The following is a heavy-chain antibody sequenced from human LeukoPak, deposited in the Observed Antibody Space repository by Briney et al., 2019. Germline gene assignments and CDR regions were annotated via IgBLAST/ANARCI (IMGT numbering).Heavy chain of an antibody. CDR1: LFTFSSYS. CDR3: ARGLGDYDAFDV. D-gene: IGHD4-17*01. CDR2: ISGGGRYI. V-gene: IGHV3-21*01. Sequence: PGGALRLSYLLSLFTFSSYSMNLVREAPGTRVQWVSSISGGGRYIFYADSVEGRFSVSRDNAKNSVFLQMNSLRAEDTAVYYCARGLGDYDAFDVWGHGTRVTVAS. J-gene: IGHJ3*01.